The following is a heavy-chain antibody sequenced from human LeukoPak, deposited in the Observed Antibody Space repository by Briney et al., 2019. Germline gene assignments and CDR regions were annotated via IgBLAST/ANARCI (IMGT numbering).Heavy chain of an antibody. D-gene: IGHD1-14*01. V-gene: IGHV3-23*01. Sequence: GGSLRLSCAASEFTFSTYAMNWVRQAPGKGLEWVSAISPIGSRTYYADSVKGRFSISRDNSKNTLYLQMNSLRAGDTAIYYGAKASTVLKPIDSWGQGTLGTVSS. CDR1: EFTFSTYA. CDR3: AKASTVLKPIDS. J-gene: IGHJ4*02. CDR2: ISPIGSRT.